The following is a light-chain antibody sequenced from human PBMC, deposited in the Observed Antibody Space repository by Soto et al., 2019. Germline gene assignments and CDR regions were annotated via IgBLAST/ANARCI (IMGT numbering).Light chain of an antibody. J-gene: IGLJ1*01. V-gene: IGLV2-14*01. Sequence: QSVLTQPAYVNGAPGQSIAISCTGTSSDVGGYNYVSWYQQHPGKAPKLLINDVSNRPSGVSSRFSGSKSGNTASLTISGLQAEDEADYYCSSYTISSTYVFGTGTKVTVL. CDR3: SSYTISSTYV. CDR1: SSDVGGYNY. CDR2: DVS.